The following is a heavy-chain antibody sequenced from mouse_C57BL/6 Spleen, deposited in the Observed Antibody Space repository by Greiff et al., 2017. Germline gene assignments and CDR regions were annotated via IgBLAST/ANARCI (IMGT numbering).Heavy chain of an antibody. CDR2: IHPNSGST. CDR3: VDYGSSAGD. Sequence: QVQLQQPGAELVKPGASVKLSCKASGYTFTSYWMHWVKQRPGQGLEWIGMIHPNSGSTNYNAKFKSKATLTVDKSSSTAYLQLSSLTAEDSAVYYCVDYGSSAGDWGQGTTLTVSS. V-gene: IGHV1-64*01. D-gene: IGHD1-1*01. J-gene: IGHJ2*01. CDR1: GYTFTSYW.